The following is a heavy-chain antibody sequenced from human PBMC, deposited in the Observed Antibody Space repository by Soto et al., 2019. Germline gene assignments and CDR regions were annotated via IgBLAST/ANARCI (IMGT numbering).Heavy chain of an antibody. CDR3: ARSPGSSGYYPHY. CDR1: GGTFSSYA. CDR2: IIPIFGTA. V-gene: IGHV1-69*13. J-gene: IGHJ4*02. Sequence: SVKVSCKASGGTFSSYAISWVRQAPGQGLEWMGGIIPIFGTANYAQKFQGRVTITADESTSTAYMELSSLSSEDAAVYYCARSPGSSGYYPHYWGQGTLVTVSS. D-gene: IGHD3-22*01.